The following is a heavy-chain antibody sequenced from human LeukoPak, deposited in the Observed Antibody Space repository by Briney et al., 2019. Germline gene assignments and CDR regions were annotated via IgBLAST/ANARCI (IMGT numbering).Heavy chain of an antibody. J-gene: IGHJ4*02. V-gene: IGHV3-48*01. CDR3: ARGATRLY. Sequence: PGGSLILSCAASGFTFSSYSMNWARQAPGKGLEWVSFITTSSSTIYYADSVKGRFTISRDNSKNTLYLQMNSLRAEDTAVYYCARGATRLYWGQGTLVTVS. CDR2: ITTSSSTI. D-gene: IGHD6-25*01. CDR1: GFTFSSYS.